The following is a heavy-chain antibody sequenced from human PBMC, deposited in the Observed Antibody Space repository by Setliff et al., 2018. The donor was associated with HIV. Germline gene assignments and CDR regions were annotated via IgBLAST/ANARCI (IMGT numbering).Heavy chain of an antibody. Sequence: ASVKVSCKASGYTSNNYGISWVRQAPGQGLGWMGWISYNSGNTHYSQRLQDRGTMTIDTLTATVYMELTSLRSDDTAVYYCASQTGGRRAFEIWGQGTVVTVSS. J-gene: IGHJ3*02. CDR2: ISYNSGNT. CDR3: ASQTGGRRAFEI. V-gene: IGHV1-18*01. CDR1: GYTSNNYG. D-gene: IGHD3-16*01.